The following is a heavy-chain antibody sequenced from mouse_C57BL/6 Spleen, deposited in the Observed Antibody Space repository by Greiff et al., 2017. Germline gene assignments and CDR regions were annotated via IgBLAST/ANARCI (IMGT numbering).Heavy chain of an antibody. CDR1: GYTFTDYY. V-gene: IGHV1-26*01. CDR2: INPNNGGT. CDR3: ARRAGYYYAMDY. D-gene: IGHD3-1*01. Sequence: EVQLLPSGPELVKPGASVKISCKASGYTFTDYYMNWVKQSHGKSLEWIGDINPNNGGTSYNQKFKGKATLTVDKSSSTAYMELRSLTSEDSAVXYCARRAGYYYAMDYWGQGTSVTVSS. J-gene: IGHJ4*01.